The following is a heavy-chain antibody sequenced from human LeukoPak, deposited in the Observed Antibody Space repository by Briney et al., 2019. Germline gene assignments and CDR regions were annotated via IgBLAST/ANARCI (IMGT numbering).Heavy chain of an antibody. CDR3: ARLYYYDSSGYVDY. D-gene: IGHD3-22*01. CDR2: IYYSGST. CDR1: GGSISSSSYY. J-gene: IGHJ4*02. Sequence: SETLPLTCTVSGGSISSSSYYWGWIRQPPGKGLEWIGSIYYSGSTYYNPSLKSRVTISVDTSKNQFSLKLSSVTAADTAVYYCARLYYYDSSGYVDYWGQGTLVTVSS. V-gene: IGHV4-39*01.